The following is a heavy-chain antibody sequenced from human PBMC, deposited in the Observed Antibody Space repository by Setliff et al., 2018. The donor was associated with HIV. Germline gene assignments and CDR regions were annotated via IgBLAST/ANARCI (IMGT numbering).Heavy chain of an antibody. CDR2: IKQDGSER. J-gene: IGHJ3*02. V-gene: IGHV3-7*03. Sequence: PGGSLRLSCAASGFTFSSYWMSWVRQAPGKGLEWVANIKQDGSERYYLDSVKGRFSISRDNAKNSVYLQMNSLRAEDTAVYYCARGPGCGGDCRAFAMDSFDMWGQGTKVTV. D-gene: IGHD2-21*02. CDR1: GFTFSSYW. CDR3: ARGPGCGGDCRAFAMDSFDM.